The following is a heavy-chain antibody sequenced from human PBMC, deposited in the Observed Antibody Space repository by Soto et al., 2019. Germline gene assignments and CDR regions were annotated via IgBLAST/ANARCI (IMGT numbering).Heavy chain of an antibody. CDR1: GYTFTSYA. J-gene: IGHJ3*02. V-gene: IGHV7-4-1*01. D-gene: IGHD6-19*01. Sequence: ASVKVSCKASGYTFTSYAMNWVRQAPGQGLEWMGWINTNTGNPTYAQGFTGRFVFSLDTSVSTAYLQICSLKAEDTAVYYCARDYSGWQRHDAFDIWGQGTMVTVSS. CDR2: INTNTGNP. CDR3: ARDYSGWQRHDAFDI.